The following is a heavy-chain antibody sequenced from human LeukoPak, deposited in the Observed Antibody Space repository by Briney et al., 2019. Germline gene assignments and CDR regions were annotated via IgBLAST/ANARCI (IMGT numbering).Heavy chain of an antibody. CDR2: IYYSGNT. J-gene: IGHJ5*02. D-gene: IGHD2-2*01. CDR1: GDSISSSNSY. Sequence: PSETLSLTCTVSGDSISSSNSYWGWIRQPPGKGLEWIGSIYYSGNTYYNASLKSRVTISVDTSKNQFSLKLSSVTAADTAVYYCARIVVVPAAMGWFDPWGQGTLVTVSS. V-gene: IGHV4-39*07. CDR3: ARIVVVPAAMGWFDP.